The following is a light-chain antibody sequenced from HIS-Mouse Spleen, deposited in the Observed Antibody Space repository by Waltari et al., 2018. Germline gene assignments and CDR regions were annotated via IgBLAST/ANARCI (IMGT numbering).Light chain of an antibody. V-gene: IGLV3-10*01. CDR2: KDS. J-gene: IGLJ2*01. CDR3: YSTDSSGNHRV. Sequence: SYELTQPPSVSVSPGQTARITCSGDALPKKYAYWYQQKSGQAPVLVIYKDSKRPSGIPESFSGSSSGTMATLTISGAQVEDEADYYCYSTDSSGNHRVFGGGTKLTVL. CDR1: ALPKKY.